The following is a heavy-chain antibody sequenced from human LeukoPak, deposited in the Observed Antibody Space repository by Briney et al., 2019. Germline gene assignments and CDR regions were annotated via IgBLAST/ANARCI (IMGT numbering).Heavy chain of an antibody. V-gene: IGHV1-69*13. CDR1: GGTFSSYA. CDR3: ARDFDPAPGGYGYFDY. CDR2: IIPIIGTA. Sequence: ASVKVSCKASGGTFSSYAISWVRQAPGQGLEWMGGIIPIIGTANYAQKFQGRVTITADESTSTAYMELNSLRSEDTAAYYCARDFDPAPGGYGYFDYWGQGTLVTVSS. J-gene: IGHJ4*02. D-gene: IGHD5-12*01.